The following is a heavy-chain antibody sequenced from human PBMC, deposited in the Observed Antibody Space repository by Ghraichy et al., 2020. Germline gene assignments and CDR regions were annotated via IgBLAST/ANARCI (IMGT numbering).Heavy chain of an antibody. J-gene: IGHJ5*01. V-gene: IGHV1-46*01. Sequence: ASVKVSCKASGYTFTNYYIHWVRQAPGQGLEWMALFNPSDYTTDYAQRFRGRVTVTGDTSTSTVFLDLSSLGSEDTAVYYCAREVWELLSHRKSFDSWGQGTLVTVSS. CDR2: FNPSDYTT. CDR3: AREVWELLSHRKSFDS. CDR1: GYTFTNYY. D-gene: IGHD1-26*01.